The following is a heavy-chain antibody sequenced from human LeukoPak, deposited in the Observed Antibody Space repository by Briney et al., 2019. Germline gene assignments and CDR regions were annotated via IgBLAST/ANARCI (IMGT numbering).Heavy chain of an antibody. Sequence: GGSLRLSCAASGFTFTSYSMNWVRQAPGKGLEWVSTISGGGGSTYYADSVKGRFTISRDNSKNTLYLQVNSLKAEDTAVYYCAKGGKWDVTPFDYWGQGTLVTVSS. CDR1: GFTFTSYS. CDR3: AKGGKWDVTPFDY. D-gene: IGHD1-26*01. J-gene: IGHJ4*02. CDR2: ISGGGGST. V-gene: IGHV3-23*01.